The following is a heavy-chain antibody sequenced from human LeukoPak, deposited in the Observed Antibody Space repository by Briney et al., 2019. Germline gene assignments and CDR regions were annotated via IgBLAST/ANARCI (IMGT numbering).Heavy chain of an antibody. CDR1: GVSISSSNSY. CDR3: ARKRTLFDY. CDR2: IYYSGNT. V-gene: IGHV4-39*07. Sequence: PSETLSLTCTVSGVSISSSNSYWGWIRQPPGKGLEWIGSIYYSGNTYYNASLKSQVSISIDTSKNQFSLKLSSVTAADTAVYYCARKRTLFDYWGQGTLVTVSS. D-gene: IGHD2-15*01. J-gene: IGHJ4*02.